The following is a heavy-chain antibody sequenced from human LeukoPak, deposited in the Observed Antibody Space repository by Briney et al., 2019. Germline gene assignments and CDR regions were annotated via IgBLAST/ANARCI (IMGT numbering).Heavy chain of an antibody. D-gene: IGHD1-20*01. CDR2: IKSKADGETI. V-gene: IGHV3-15*07. CDR1: VFTLTNAW. Sequence: GGPLRLSCAASVFTLTNAWMNWVRQAQRKGLEWVGRIKSKADGETIDYAAPVKGRFTFSSDDSKNMLYLQMNSLKSEDTAVYYCSTLTSRGLSDSWGQGTLVTVSS. CDR3: STLTSRGLSDS. J-gene: IGHJ4*02.